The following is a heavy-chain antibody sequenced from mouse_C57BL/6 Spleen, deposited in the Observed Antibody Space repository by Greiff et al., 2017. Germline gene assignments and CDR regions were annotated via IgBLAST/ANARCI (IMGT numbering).Heavy chain of an antibody. J-gene: IGHJ1*03. CDR3: ARGGGPHWYFDV. V-gene: IGHV3-6*01. Sequence: EVKLVESGPGLVKPSPSLSLTCSVTGYSITSGYYWNWIRQFPGNKLEWMGYISYDGSNNYNPSLKNRISITRDTSKNQFFLKLNSVTTEDTATYYCARGGGPHWYFDVWGTGTTVTVSS. CDR2: ISYDGSN. CDR1: GYSITSGYY.